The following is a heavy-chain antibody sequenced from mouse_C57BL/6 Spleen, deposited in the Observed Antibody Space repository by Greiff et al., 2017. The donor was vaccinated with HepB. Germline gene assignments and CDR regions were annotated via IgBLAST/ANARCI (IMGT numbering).Heavy chain of an antibody. CDR3: AIHYYGSSYDAMDY. CDR2: INPNNGGT. J-gene: IGHJ4*01. V-gene: IGHV1-26*01. Sequence: EVQLQQSGPELVKPGASVKISCKASGYTFTDYYMNWVKQSHGKSLEWIGDINPNNGGTSYNQKFKGKATLTVDKSSSTAYMELRSLTSEDSAVYYCAIHYYGSSYDAMDYWGQGTSVTDSS. D-gene: IGHD1-1*01. CDR1: GYTFTDYY.